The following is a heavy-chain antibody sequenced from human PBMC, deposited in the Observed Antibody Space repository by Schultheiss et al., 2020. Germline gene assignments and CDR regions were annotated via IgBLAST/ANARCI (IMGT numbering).Heavy chain of an antibody. J-gene: IGHJ4*02. CDR3: ARGGATVTSRPLDY. CDR1: GFTFSSYA. D-gene: IGHD4-17*01. CDR2: ISSSSSYI. Sequence: GGSLRLSCAASGFTFSSYAMSWVRQAPGKGLEWVSSISSSSSYIYYADSVKGRFTISRDNSKNTLYLQMNSLRAEDRAVYYCARGGATVTSRPLDYWGQGTLVTVSS. V-gene: IGHV3-21*01.